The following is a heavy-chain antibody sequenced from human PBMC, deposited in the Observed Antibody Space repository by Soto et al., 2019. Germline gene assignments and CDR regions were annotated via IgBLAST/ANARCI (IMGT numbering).Heavy chain of an antibody. D-gene: IGHD4-4*01. V-gene: IGHV3-30-3*01. Sequence: QVQLVESGGGVVQPGRSLRLSCAASGFTFSSYAMHWVRQAPGKGLEWVAVMSYDGSNKYYADSVKGRFTISRDNSKNTLYLQMNSLRAEDTAVYYCARDSVEMATVGDYWGQGTLVTVSS. CDR3: ARDSVEMATVGDY. CDR1: GFTFSSYA. CDR2: MSYDGSNK. J-gene: IGHJ4*02.